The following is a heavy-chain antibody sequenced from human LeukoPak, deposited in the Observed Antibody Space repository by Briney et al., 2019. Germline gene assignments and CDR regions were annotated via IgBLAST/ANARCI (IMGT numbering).Heavy chain of an antibody. CDR1: GFTFSSYS. D-gene: IGHD6-13*01. Sequence: GGSLRLSCAASGFTFSSYSMNWVRQAPGKGLEWVSSISSSSSYIYYADSVKGRFTISRDNAKNSLYLQMNSLRAEDTAVYYCARDLGTSSSRSVYYYGMDVWGQGTTVTVSS. V-gene: IGHV3-21*01. CDR2: ISSSSSYI. CDR3: ARDLGTSSSRSVYYYGMDV. J-gene: IGHJ6*02.